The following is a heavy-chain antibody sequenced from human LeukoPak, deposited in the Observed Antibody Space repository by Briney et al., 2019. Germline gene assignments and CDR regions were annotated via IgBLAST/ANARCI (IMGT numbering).Heavy chain of an antibody. D-gene: IGHD4-17*01. CDR3: AKESHYGDYVRYGMDV. J-gene: IGHJ6*02. CDR1: GFTFSNYG. CDR2: ISYNGSNK. Sequence: GRSLRLSCAASGFTFSNYGMHWDRQAPGKGLEWVAIISYNGSNKYYADSVKGRFTISRDNSKNTLYLQMNSLRAEDTAVYYCAKESHYGDYVRYGMDVWGQGTTVTVSS. V-gene: IGHV3-30*18.